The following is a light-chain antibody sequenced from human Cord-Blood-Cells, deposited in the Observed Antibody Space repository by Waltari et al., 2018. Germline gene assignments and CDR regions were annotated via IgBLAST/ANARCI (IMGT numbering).Light chain of an antibody. CDR2: YDS. J-gene: IGLJ1*01. Sequence: SYVLTQPPSVSVAPGKTARITCGGNNIGSKSVHWYQQKPGQAPVLGIYYDSDRPSGIPDRCSGSNSGNTATLAISRVEAGDEADYYCHVWDSSSDHYVFGTGTKVTVL. CDR1: NIGSKS. CDR3: HVWDSSSDHYV. V-gene: IGLV3-21*04.